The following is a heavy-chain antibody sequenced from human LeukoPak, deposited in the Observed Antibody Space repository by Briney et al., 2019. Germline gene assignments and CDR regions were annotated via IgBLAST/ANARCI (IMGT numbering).Heavy chain of an antibody. D-gene: IGHD3-22*01. V-gene: IGHV4-34*01. Sequence: SETLSLTCAVYGGSFSGYYWSWIRQPPGKGLERIGEINHSGSTNYNPSLKSRVTISVDTSKNQFSLKLSSVTAADTAVYYCARGGGSSGYYFDYWGQGTLVTVSS. CDR1: GGSFSGYY. J-gene: IGHJ4*02. CDR2: INHSGST. CDR3: ARGGGSSGYYFDY.